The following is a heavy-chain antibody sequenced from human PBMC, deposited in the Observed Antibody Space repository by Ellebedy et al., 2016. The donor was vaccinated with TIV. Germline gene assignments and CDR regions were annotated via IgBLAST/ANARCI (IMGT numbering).Heavy chain of an antibody. CDR2: IYYSGST. V-gene: IGHV4-59*01. D-gene: IGHD4-17*01. Sequence: SETLSLTXAVSGVTISSYYWSWIRQPPGKGLEWIGYIYYSGSTNYNPYLKSRVTISVDTSKNQFSLKLSSVTAADTAVYYCARVVADYGDYALFPDYWGQGTLVTVSS. CDR3: ARVVADYGDYALFPDY. J-gene: IGHJ4*02. CDR1: GVTISSYY.